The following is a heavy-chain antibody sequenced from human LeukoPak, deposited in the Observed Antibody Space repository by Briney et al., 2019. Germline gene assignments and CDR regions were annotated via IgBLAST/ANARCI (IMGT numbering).Heavy chain of an antibody. CDR3: ATGIVDTAMVTGFYYYYYMDV. D-gene: IGHD5-18*01. CDR2: IRSKANSYAT. CDR1: GFTFSGSA. J-gene: IGHJ6*03. V-gene: IGHV3-73*01. Sequence: PGGSLRLSCAASGFTFSGSAMHWVRQASGKGLEWVGRIRSKANSYATAYAASVKGRFTISRDDSKNTAYLQMNSLKTEDTAVYYCATGIVDTAMVTGFYYYYYMDVWGKGTTVTVSS.